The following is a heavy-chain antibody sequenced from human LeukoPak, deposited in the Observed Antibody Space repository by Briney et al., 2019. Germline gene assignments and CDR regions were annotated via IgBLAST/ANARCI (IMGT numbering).Heavy chain of an antibody. Sequence: GGSLRLSCAASGFYFSGYSMNWVRQAPGKGLEWVSSINTGSTYMYYADSVKGRFTISRDNAKNSLHLQMYSLRAEDTAVYFCARVEATTGRNYHYYYMDVWGKGTTVTVSS. V-gene: IGHV3-21*01. CDR3: ARVEATTGRNYHYYYMDV. D-gene: IGHD1-1*01. J-gene: IGHJ6*03. CDR2: INTGSTYM. CDR1: GFYFSGYS.